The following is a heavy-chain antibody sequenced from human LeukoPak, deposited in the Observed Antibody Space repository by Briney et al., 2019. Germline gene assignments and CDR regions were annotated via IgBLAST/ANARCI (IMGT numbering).Heavy chain of an antibody. V-gene: IGHV1-69*06. Sequence: ASVKVSCKASGGTFSSYAISWVRQAPGQGLEWMGGVIPIFGTANYAQKFQGRVTITADKSTSTAYMELSSLRSEDTAVYYCASPPSGGNWFDPWGQGTLVTVSS. D-gene: IGHD1-1*01. CDR3: ASPPSGGNWFDP. J-gene: IGHJ5*02. CDR2: VIPIFGTA. CDR1: GGTFSSYA.